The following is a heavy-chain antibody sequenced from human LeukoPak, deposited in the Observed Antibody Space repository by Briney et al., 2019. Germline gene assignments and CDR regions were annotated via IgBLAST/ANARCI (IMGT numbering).Heavy chain of an antibody. V-gene: IGHV4-39*07. J-gene: IGHJ6*02. CDR3: ARPPYVYSSSWPYYYYGMDV. Sequence: SETLSLTCTVSGGSISSSSYYWGWIRQPPGKGLEWIGEINHSGSTNYNPSLKSRVTISVDTSKNQFSLKLSSVTAADTAVYYCARPPYVYSSSWPYYYYGMDVWGQGTTVTVSS. CDR2: INHSGST. CDR1: GGSISSSSYY. D-gene: IGHD6-13*01.